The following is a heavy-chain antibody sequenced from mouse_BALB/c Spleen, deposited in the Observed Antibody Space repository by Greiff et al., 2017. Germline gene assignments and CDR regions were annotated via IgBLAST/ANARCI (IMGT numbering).Heavy chain of an antibody. D-gene: IGHD2-14*01. CDR1: GFSLTSYG. CDR3: ARNPAYYRSYYFDY. Sequence: QVQLKESGPGLVAPSQSLSITCTVSGFSLTSYGVHWVRQSPGKGLEWLGVIWSGGSTDYNAAFISRLSISKDNSKSQVFFKMNSLQANDTAIYYCARNPAYYRSYYFDYWGQGTTLKVSS. J-gene: IGHJ2*01. V-gene: IGHV2-2*02. CDR2: IWSGGST.